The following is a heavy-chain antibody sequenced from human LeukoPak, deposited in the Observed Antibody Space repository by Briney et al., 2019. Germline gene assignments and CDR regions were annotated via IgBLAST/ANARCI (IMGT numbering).Heavy chain of an antibody. CDR2: ISGSGGST. D-gene: IGHD3-10*01. V-gene: IGHV3-23*01. CDR1: GFXFSSYA. J-gene: IGHJ4*02. CDR3: AKVPQVEWFGKLLG. Sequence: GGSLRLSCAASGFXFSSYAMSWVRQAPGKGLGWVSAISGSGGSTYYADSVKGRFTISRDNSKNTLYLQMNSLRAEDTAVYYCAKVPQVEWFGKLLGWGQGTLVTVSS.